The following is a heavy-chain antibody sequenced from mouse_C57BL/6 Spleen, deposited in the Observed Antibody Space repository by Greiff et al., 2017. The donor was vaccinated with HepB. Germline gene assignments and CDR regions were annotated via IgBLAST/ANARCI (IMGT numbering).Heavy chain of an antibody. J-gene: IGHJ1*03. CDR1: GYAFSSSW. V-gene: IGHV1-82*01. CDR2: IYPGDGDT. D-gene: IGHD2-4*01. CDR3: ASPTMITTNYWYFDV. Sequence: VQLQQSGPELVKPGASVKISCKASGYAFSSSWMNWVKQRPGKGLEWIGRIYPGDGDTNYNGKFKGKATLTADKSSSTAYMQLSSLTSEDSAVYFCASPTMITTNYWYFDVWGTGTTGTVSS.